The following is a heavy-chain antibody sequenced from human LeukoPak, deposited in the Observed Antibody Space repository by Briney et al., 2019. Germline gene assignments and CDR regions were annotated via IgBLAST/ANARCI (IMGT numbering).Heavy chain of an antibody. CDR1: GFTFDDYA. D-gene: IGHD2-15*01. Sequence: PGGSLRLSCAASGFTFDDYAMHWVRQAPGKGLEWVSSISSSSSYIYYADSVKGRFTISRDNAKNSLYLQMNSLRAEDTAVYYCARGFSIVVVVAANHAFDIWGQGTMVTVSS. V-gene: IGHV3-21*01. CDR3: ARGFSIVVVVAANHAFDI. J-gene: IGHJ3*02. CDR2: ISSSSSYI.